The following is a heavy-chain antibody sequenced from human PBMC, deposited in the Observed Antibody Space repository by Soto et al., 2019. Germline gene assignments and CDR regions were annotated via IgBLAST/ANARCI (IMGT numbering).Heavy chain of an antibody. CDR2: ISCCGGSA. V-gene: IGHV3-23*01. Sequence: EVQLLESGGGVVQPGGSLRLSCVASGFNFKKFDMSWVRQAPGEGLEWVSGISCCGGSASYADSVKGRFSIARDDSTNTLSLQMNNLRVEDTAQYYCAKADGEQWLLPHLDKWGQGPLVTVS. CDR3: AKADGEQWLLPHLDK. D-gene: IGHD6-19*01. CDR1: GFNFKKFD. J-gene: IGHJ4*02.